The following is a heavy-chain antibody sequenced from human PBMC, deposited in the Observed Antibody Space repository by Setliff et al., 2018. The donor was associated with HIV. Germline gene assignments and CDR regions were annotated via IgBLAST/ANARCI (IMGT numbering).Heavy chain of an antibody. V-gene: IGHV1-46*01. CDR3: ARGRGYCSSHGCFYYYMDV. J-gene: IGHJ6*03. CDR2: INPSGGST. D-gene: IGHD2-2*01. CDR1: GYSFTSYN. Sequence: VASVKVSCKALGYSFTSYNMHWVRQAPGQGLEWVGIINPSGGSTNYARKFQGRVTMTRDTSTSTVYMELSSLRSEDTAVYFCARGRGYCSSHGCFYYYMDVWAEGTTVTVSS.